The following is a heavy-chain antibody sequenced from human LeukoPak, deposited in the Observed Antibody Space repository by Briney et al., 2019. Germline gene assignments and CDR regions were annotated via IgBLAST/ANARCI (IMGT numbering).Heavy chain of an antibody. Sequence: GGSLRLSCAASGFTVSSNYMTWVRQAPGQGLEWVSVMYSGGGTKYADYVKGRFTISRDNSNNTLYLQLNSLRAEDTAVYYCARDHCSGGSCYSAYWGQGTLVTVSS. V-gene: IGHV3-53*01. D-gene: IGHD2-15*01. CDR2: MYSGGGT. CDR3: ARDHCSGGSCYSAY. J-gene: IGHJ4*02. CDR1: GFTVSSNY.